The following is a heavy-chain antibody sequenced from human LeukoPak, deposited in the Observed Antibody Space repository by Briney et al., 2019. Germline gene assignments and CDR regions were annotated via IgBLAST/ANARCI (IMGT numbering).Heavy chain of an antibody. V-gene: IGHV1-46*01. CDR1: GYTFTSYY. J-gene: IGHJ4*02. Sequence: GASVKVSCKASGYTFTSYYMRWVRQAPGQGLEWMGIINPSGGSTSYAQKFQGRVTMTRDTSTSTVYMELSSLRSEDTAVYYCARDLLQTMVRGVIGYWGQGTLVTVSS. D-gene: IGHD3-10*01. CDR2: INPSGGST. CDR3: ARDLLQTMVRGVIGY.